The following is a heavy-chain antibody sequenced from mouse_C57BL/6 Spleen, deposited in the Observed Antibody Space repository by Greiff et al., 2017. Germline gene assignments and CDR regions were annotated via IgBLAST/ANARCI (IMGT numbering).Heavy chain of an antibody. CDR2: INPSNGGT. Sequence: VQLQQPGTELVKPGASVKLSCKASGYTFTSYWMHWVKQRPGQGLELIGNINPSNGGTNYNEKFKSKATPTVDKSSSTAYMELSSLTSEDSAVYYCARSYGSSSAWFAYWGQGTLVTVSA. CDR1: GYTFTSYW. J-gene: IGHJ3*01. CDR3: ARSYGSSSAWFAY. V-gene: IGHV1-53*01. D-gene: IGHD1-1*01.